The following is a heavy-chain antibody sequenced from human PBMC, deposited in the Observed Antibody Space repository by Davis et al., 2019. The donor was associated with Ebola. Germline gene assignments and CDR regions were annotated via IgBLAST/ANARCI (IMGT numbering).Heavy chain of an antibody. V-gene: IGHV5-51*01. J-gene: IGHJ6*02. CDR2: IYPGDSET. CDR3: ARQYDSAGYYYGMDV. CDR1: GYSFSTYW. D-gene: IGHD3-22*01. Sequence: GGSLRLSCKGSGYSFSTYWIGWVRQMPGKGLEWMGIIYPGDSETRYNPSFQGQVTISADKSISTAYLQWSSLKASDTAMYYCARQYDSAGYYYGMDVWGQGTTVTVSS.